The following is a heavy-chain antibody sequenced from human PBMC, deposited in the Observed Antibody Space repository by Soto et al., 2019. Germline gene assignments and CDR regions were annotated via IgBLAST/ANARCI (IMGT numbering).Heavy chain of an antibody. CDR2: IKQDGSEK. CDR1: GFTFSSYW. J-gene: IGHJ6*03. D-gene: IGHD2-15*01. V-gene: IGHV3-7*01. Sequence: GGSLRLSCAASGFTFSSYWMSWVRQAPGKGLEWVANIKQDGSEKYYVDSVKGRFTISRDNAKNSLYLQMNSLRAEDTAVYYCAREAGYCSGGSCYLSYYYYYMDVWGKGTTVTVSS. CDR3: AREAGYCSGGSCYLSYYYYYMDV.